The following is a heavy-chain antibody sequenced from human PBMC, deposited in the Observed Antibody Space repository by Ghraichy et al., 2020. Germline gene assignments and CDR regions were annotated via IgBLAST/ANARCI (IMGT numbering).Heavy chain of an antibody. CDR2: INHSGST. Sequence: SETLSLTCAVYGGSFSGYYWSWIRQPPGKGLEWIGEINHSGSTNYNPSLKSRVTISVDTSKNQFSLKLSSVTAADTAVYYCAREIRTVGATRLFFDYWGQGTLVTVSS. J-gene: IGHJ4*02. CDR3: AREIRTVGATRLFFDY. CDR1: GGSFSGYY. D-gene: IGHD1-26*01. V-gene: IGHV4-34*01.